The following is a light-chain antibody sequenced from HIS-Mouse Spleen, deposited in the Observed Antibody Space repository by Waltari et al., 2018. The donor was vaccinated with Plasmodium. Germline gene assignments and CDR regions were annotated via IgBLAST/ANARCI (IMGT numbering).Light chain of an antibody. V-gene: IGLV3-9*01. CDR1: NIGSKN. CDR2: RDS. Sequence: SYELTQPLSVSVALGQTARITCGGNNIGSKNVHWYQQKPGQAPVLVMYRDSNRPSGIPERFSGSNSGTTVTLTISRAQAGDEADYYWQVWDSSTVVFGGGTKLTGL. J-gene: IGLJ2*01. CDR3: QVWDSSTVV.